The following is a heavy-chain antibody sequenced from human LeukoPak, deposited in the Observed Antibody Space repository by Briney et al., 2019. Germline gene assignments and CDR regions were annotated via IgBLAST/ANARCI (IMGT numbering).Heavy chain of an antibody. D-gene: IGHD3-9*01. V-gene: IGHV1-18*01. Sequence: ASVKVSFMASGYTFTTYGISWVRQAPGQGLEWLGRISVYNGNTNYAQKLQGRVTMTTDTSTSAAYMELRSLRSDDTAVYYCARMILLLGDVLTVPPRGFDYWGQGTLVTVSS. CDR3: ARMILLLGDVLTVPPRGFDY. CDR2: ISVYNGNT. J-gene: IGHJ4*02. CDR1: GYTFTTYG.